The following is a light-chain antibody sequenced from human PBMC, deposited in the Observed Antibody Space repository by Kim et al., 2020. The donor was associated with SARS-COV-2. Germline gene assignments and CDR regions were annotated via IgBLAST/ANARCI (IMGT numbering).Light chain of an antibody. CDR2: QDS. J-gene: IGLJ3*02. V-gene: IGLV3-1*01. CDR3: QAWDSSNWV. Sequence: SVSPGQTASITCSGDKLGDKYACWYQQKPGQSPVVVIYQDSKRPSGIPERFSGSNSGNTATLTISGTQAMDEADYYCQAWDSSNWVFGGGTKLTVL. CDR1: KLGDKY.